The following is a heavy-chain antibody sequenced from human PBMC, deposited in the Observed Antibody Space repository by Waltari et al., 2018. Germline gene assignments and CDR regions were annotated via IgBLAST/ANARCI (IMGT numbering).Heavy chain of an antibody. CDR3: ARDIWNYFDY. V-gene: IGHV6-1*01. Sequence: QVQLQQSGPGLVKPSQTLSLTCAISGDSVSNISAAWNWIRQSPSRGLEWLGRTYRRAQWYSDYAVSVRGRITVNPDTSKNQVSLQLNSVTPDDTAGYYCARDIWNYFDYWGQGILVTVSS. J-gene: IGHJ4*02. D-gene: IGHD1-1*01. CDR2: TYRRAQWYS. CDR1: GDSVSNISAA.